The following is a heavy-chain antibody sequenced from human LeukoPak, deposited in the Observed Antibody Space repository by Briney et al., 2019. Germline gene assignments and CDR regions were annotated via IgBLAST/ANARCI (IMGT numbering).Heavy chain of an antibody. D-gene: IGHD4-11*01. CDR3: ARLLGSDSKVDY. CDR2: IYYSGST. V-gene: IGHV4-39*01. Sequence: SETLSLTCTVSGGSISSTSFHWGLIRQPPGKGLEWIGSIYYSGSTYYNPSLKSRVTISVDTSKNQFSLKLSSVTAADTAVYYCARLLGSDSKVDYWGQGTLVTVSS. J-gene: IGHJ4*02. CDR1: GGSISSTSFH.